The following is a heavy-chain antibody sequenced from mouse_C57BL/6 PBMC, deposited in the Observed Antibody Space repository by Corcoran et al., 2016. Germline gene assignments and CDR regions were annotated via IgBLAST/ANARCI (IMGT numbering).Heavy chain of an antibody. CDR1: GYSITSGYY. CDR3: ARVGNWDWYFDV. CDR2: ISYDGSN. Sequence: DVQLQESGPGLVKPSQSLSLTCSVTGYSITSGYYWNWIRQFPGNKLEWMGYISYDGSNNYNPSLKNRISITRDTSKNQFFLKLNSVTTEDTATYYCARVGNWDWYFDVWGTGTTVTVSS. J-gene: IGHJ1*03. D-gene: IGHD4-1*01. V-gene: IGHV3-6*01.